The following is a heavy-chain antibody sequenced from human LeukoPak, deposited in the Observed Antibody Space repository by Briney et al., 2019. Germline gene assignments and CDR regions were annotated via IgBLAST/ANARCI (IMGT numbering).Heavy chain of an antibody. Sequence: GGSLRLSCAASGFTFSSYSMNWVRQAPGKGLEWVSYISSSSSTIYYADSVKGRFTISRDNAKNSLYLQMNSLRAEDTAVYYCARDLGDYLDYWGQGTLVTVSS. CDR2: ISSSSSTI. V-gene: IGHV3-48*04. J-gene: IGHJ4*02. D-gene: IGHD2-15*01. CDR3: ARDLGDYLDY. CDR1: GFTFSSYS.